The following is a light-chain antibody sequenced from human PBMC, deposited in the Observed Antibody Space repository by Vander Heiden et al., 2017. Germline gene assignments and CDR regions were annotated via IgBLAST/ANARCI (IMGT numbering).Light chain of an antibody. CDR2: EVS. Sequence: QSALTQPASVSGSPGQSITISCTGTSSDVGGYNYVSWYQHHPGKAPKLMIYEVSNRPSGVSNRFSGSRSANTASLTISGLQAEDEGDYYCSSYTSTRTLIFGGGTKLTVL. CDR3: SSYTSTRTLI. J-gene: IGLJ2*01. V-gene: IGLV2-14*01. CDR1: SSDVGGYNY.